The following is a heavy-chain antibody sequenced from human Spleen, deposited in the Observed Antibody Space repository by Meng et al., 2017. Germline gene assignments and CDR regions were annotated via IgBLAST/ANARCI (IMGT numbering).Heavy chain of an antibody. CDR2: LYTSGST. CDR1: GDSISSGTYY. Sequence: SETLSLTCTVSGDSISSGTYYWSWLRHPAGKGLEWIGRLYTSGSTNYNPSLKTRVTVSVDTSKNQFSLKLTSVTAADTAVYYCARAVVVSATFYYSYRMDVWGQGTTVTVSS. V-gene: IGHV4-61*02. D-gene: IGHD2-15*01. J-gene: IGHJ6*02. CDR3: ARAVVVSATFYYSYRMDV.